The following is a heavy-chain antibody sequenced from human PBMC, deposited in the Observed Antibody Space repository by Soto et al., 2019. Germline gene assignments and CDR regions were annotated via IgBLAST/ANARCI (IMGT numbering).Heavy chain of an antibody. V-gene: IGHV3-48*01. D-gene: IGHD4-17*01. CDR3: ARDYYGDYIFDY. J-gene: IGHJ4*02. CDR2: ISSSSTI. CDR1: GVTFSSYS. Sequence: GGSLRLSCAASGVTFSSYSMNWVRQAPGKGLEWVSHISSSSTIYYADSVKGRFTISRDNAKNSLYLQMNSLRAEDTAVYYCARDYYGDYIFDYWGQGTPVTVSS.